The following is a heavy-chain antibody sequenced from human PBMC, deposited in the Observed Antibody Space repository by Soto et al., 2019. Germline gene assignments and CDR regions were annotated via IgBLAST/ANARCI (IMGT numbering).Heavy chain of an antibody. V-gene: IGHV3-30*03. CDR3: ATWRGSFLYCFDY. J-gene: IGHJ4*02. CDR2: ISYDGNNK. CDR1: GFTFNNYG. D-gene: IGHD3-3*01. Sequence: PGGSLRLSCAASGFTFNNYGMHWVRQAPGKGLEWVAVISYDGNNKYYADSVKGRFTISRDNSKNTLYLQMNSLRAEDTAVYYCATWRGSFLYCFDYWGQGTLVTVSS.